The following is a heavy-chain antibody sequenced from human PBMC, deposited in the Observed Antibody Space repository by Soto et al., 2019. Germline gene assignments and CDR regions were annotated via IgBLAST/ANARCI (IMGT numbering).Heavy chain of an antibody. D-gene: IGHD1-1*01. CDR3: ARDLASATGTFDY. J-gene: IGHJ4*02. V-gene: IGHV3-74*01. CDR2: INNDGSST. CDR1: GFTLNSFF. Sequence: GGSLRLSCAASGFTLNSFFMHWVRQAPGKGLMWVSRINNDGSSTTYADSVKGRFTISRDNAKNSLYLQMNSLRVDDTAVYYCARDLASATGTFDYWGQGT.